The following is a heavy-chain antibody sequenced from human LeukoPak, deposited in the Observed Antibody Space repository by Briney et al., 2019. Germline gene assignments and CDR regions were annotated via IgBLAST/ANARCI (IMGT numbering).Heavy chain of an antibody. V-gene: IGHV3-33*01. Sequence: GMXXVRQAPGXGREWVAVIWYDGSNKYYADSVKGQFTISRDNSKNTLYLQMNSLRAEDTAVYYCARGIAADYWGQGTLVTVSS. CDR1: G. D-gene: IGHD6-13*01. J-gene: IGHJ4*02. CDR3: ARGIAADY. CDR2: IWYDGSNK.